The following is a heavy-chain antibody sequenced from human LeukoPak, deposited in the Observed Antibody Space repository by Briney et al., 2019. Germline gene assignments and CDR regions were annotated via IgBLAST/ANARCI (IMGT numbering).Heavy chain of an antibody. V-gene: IGHV4-59*01. CDR1: GASITDYY. Sequence: SPSETLSLTCTASGASITDYYWSWIRQPPGKGLEFIGYIYNSEITNYNPSLTSRVTMSVDTSKNQFSLKLKSMTAADTAVYYCAKGGGSSFRGDYSYYYMDVWGKGTTVTVSS. CDR2: IYNSEIT. J-gene: IGHJ6*03. CDR3: AKGGGSSFRGDYSYYYMDV. D-gene: IGHD2-15*01.